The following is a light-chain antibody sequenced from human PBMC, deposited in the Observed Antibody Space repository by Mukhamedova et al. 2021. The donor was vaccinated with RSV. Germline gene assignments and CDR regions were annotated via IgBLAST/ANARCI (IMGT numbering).Light chain of an antibody. J-gene: IGKJ2*03. CDR1: QSVSSN. CDR3: QQYNNWPPGS. CDR2: GAS. V-gene: IGKV3-15*01. Sequence: GERATLSCRASQSVSSNLAWYQQKPGQAPRLLIYGASTRATGIPARFSGSGSGTAFTLTISSMQSEDFAVYYCQQYNNWPPGSFG.